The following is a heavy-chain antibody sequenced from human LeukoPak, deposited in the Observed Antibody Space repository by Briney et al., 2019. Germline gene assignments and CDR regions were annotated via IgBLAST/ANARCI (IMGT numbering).Heavy chain of an antibody. CDR1: GFTFTSYS. D-gene: IGHD1-26*01. CDR2: ISSSSIYI. V-gene: IGHV3-21*04. CDR3: ARDRYSGSYPKDF. Sequence: GGSLRLSCAASGFTFTSYSMNWVRQAPGKGLEWVSSISSSSIYIYYADSLKGRFTISRDNAKNSLYLQMNSLRAEDTAVYYCARDRYSGSYPKDFWGQGTLVTVSS. J-gene: IGHJ4*02.